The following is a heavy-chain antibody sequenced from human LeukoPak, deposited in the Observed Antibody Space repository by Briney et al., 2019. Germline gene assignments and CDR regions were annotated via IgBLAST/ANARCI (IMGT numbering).Heavy chain of an antibody. V-gene: IGHV3-7*01. Sequence: GGSLRLSCEASEFTFSSYWMSWVRQAPGKGLEWVANINQDGTDKYYVESVKGRFTISRDNAKNSLYLQMNSLRAEDTAVYYCTTDSYDSSGYYHYYFDYWGQGTLVTVSS. CDR2: INQDGTDK. J-gene: IGHJ4*02. CDR3: TTDSYDSSGYYHYYFDY. D-gene: IGHD3-22*01. CDR1: EFTFSSYW.